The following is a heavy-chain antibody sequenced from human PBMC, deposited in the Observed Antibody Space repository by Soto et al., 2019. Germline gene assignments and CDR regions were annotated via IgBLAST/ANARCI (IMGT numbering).Heavy chain of an antibody. Sequence: LRLSCTASGFTFSDYTMNWFRQAPGKGLEWVGVTRSKPHGGTTQYAASVRGRFTISRDDSKSIAYLQMNSLKTEDTAVYYCARDATTGYPLYWGQGTLVTVSS. CDR3: ARDATTGYPLY. CDR1: GFTFSDYT. D-gene: IGHD3-9*01. J-gene: IGHJ4*02. CDR2: TRSKPHGGTT. V-gene: IGHV3-49*03.